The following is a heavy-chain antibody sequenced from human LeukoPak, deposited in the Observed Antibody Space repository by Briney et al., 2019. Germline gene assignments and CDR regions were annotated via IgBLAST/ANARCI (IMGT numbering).Heavy chain of an antibody. J-gene: IGHJ6*03. Sequence: NASETLSLTCTVSGGSISSYYWSWIRQPPGKGLERIGYIYYSGSTNYNPSLKSRVTISVDTSKNQFSLKLSSVTAADTAVYYCARAVAGTSGYYYYYMDVWGKGTTVTVSS. V-gene: IGHV4-59*01. CDR2: IYYSGST. CDR1: GGSISSYY. D-gene: IGHD6-19*01. CDR3: ARAVAGTSGYYYYYMDV.